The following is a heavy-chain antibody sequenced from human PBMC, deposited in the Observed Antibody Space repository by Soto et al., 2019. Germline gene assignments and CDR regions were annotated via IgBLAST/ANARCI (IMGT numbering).Heavy chain of an antibody. CDR2: VNNGGSST. D-gene: IGHD6-6*01. Sequence: GGSLRLSCAASGFTFSNYAMSWVRQAPGKGLEWVSSVNNGGSSTYYADSVKGRFTISRDNSKNTLYLQMNSLRAEDTAVYYCARRVRGSSSHIDYWGQGTLVTVSS. J-gene: IGHJ4*02. V-gene: IGHV3-23*01. CDR1: GFTFSNYA. CDR3: ARRVRGSSSHIDY.